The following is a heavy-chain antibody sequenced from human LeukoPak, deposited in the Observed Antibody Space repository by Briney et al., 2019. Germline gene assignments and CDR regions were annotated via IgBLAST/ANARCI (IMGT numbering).Heavy chain of an antibody. D-gene: IGHD6-19*01. CDR1: GGSISSGGYY. Sequence: SETLSLTCTVSGGSISSGGYYWSWIRQHPGKGLGWIGYIYYSGSTYYNPSLKSRVTISVDTSKNQFSLKLSSVTAADTAVYYCARESSGWTKAFDYWGQGTLVTVSS. CDR3: ARESSGWTKAFDY. CDR2: IYYSGST. V-gene: IGHV4-31*03. J-gene: IGHJ4*02.